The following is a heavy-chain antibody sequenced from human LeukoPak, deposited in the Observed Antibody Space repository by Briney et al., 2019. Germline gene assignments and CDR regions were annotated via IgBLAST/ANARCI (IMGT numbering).Heavy chain of an antibody. CDR2: ISYDGSNK. CDR1: GFTFSSYA. CDR3: ARGDVFMVRGATFDY. D-gene: IGHD3-10*01. J-gene: IGHJ4*02. V-gene: IGHV3-30-3*01. Sequence: PGGSLRHSCAASGFTFSSYAMHWVRQAPGKGLEWVAVISYDGSNKYYADSVKGRFTISRDNSKNTLYLQMNSLRAEDTAVYYCARGDVFMVRGATFDYWGQGTLVTVSS.